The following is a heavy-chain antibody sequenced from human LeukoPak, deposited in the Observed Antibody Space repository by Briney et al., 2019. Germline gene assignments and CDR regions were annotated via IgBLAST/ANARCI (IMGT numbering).Heavy chain of an antibody. J-gene: IGHJ4*02. D-gene: IGHD6-19*01. CDR1: GFTFSSYA. CDR3: AKDGLAVAGPKEAFDY. CDR2: ISGSGGST. V-gene: IGHV3-23*01. Sequence: GGSLRLSCAASGFTFSSYAMSWVRQAPGKGLEWVSVISGSGGSTYYADSVKGRFTISRDNSKNTLYLQMNSLRAEDTAVYYCAKDGLAVAGPKEAFDYWGQGTLVTVSS.